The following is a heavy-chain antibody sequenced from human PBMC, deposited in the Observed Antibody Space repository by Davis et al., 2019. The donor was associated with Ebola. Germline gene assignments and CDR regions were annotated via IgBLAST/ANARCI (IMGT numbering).Heavy chain of an antibody. D-gene: IGHD3-9*01. CDR2: ISGSGGST. V-gene: IGHV3-23*01. CDR1: GFTFSSYA. CDR3: ARDIPVSYFDWLGHMDV. Sequence: GESLKISCAASGFTFSSYAMSWVRQAPGKGLEWVSAISGSGGSTYYADSVKGRFTISRDNSKNTLYLQMNGLRAEDTAVYYCARDIPVSYFDWLGHMDVWGQGTTVTVSS. J-gene: IGHJ6*02.